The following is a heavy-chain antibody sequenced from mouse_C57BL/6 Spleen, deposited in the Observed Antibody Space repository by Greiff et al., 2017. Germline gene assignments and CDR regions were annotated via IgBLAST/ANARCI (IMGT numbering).Heavy chain of an antibody. Sequence: QVQLQQSGAELVRPGASVTLSCKASGYTFTDYEMHWVKQTPVYGLEWIGAIDPETGGTAYNQKFKGKAILTADKSSSTAYMELRSLTSEDSAVYYCTRGYFDVWGTGTTVTVSS. CDR2: IDPETGGT. J-gene: IGHJ1*03. V-gene: IGHV1-15*01. CDR1: GYTFTDYE. CDR3: TRGYFDV.